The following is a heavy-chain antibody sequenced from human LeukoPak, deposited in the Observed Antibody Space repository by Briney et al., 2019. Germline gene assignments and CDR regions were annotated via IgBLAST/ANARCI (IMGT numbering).Heavy chain of an antibody. CDR2: IKQDGSDK. Sequence: GGSLRLSCAASGFAFSNYWMTWVRQAPGKGLEWVANIKQDGSDKYYVDSVRGRFAISRDNAKSSLFLQMNSLRSEDTAVYYCAREKTDFGVVPIGPHYYYYGMDVWGQGTTVTVSS. D-gene: IGHD3-3*01. J-gene: IGHJ6*02. V-gene: IGHV3-7*03. CDR3: AREKTDFGVVPIGPHYYYYGMDV. CDR1: GFAFSNYW.